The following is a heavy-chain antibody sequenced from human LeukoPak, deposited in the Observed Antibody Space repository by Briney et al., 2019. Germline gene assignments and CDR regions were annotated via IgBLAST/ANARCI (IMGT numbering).Heavy chain of an antibody. CDR2: ITDSGDYT. Sequence: GGSLRLSCEASGFTFSSYGMSWVRQAPGKGLEWVSGITDSGDYTYYADSVKGRFTISRDNSKNSLFLQMNSLRAEDTAMYYCAKGFSGYYDSGYSPYLFDSWGQGTLVSVSS. J-gene: IGHJ4*02. CDR3: AKGFSGYYDSGYSPYLFDS. V-gene: IGHV3-23*01. D-gene: IGHD3-22*01. CDR1: GFTFSSYG.